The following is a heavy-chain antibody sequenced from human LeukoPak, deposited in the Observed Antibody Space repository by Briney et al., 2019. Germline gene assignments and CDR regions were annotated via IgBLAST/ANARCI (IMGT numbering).Heavy chain of an antibody. Sequence: GGSLRLSCAPSGFTFSRHGMHWVRQAPGKGLEWVAIISNDGSREYYAHSVEGRFTISRDNSKNTLYLQMDSLRAEDTAVYYCARDRAWNYFDYWGQGTLVTVS. V-gene: IGHV3-30*03. CDR1: GFTFSRHG. J-gene: IGHJ4*02. CDR2: ISNDGSRE. CDR3: ARDRAWNYFDY. D-gene: IGHD3-3*01.